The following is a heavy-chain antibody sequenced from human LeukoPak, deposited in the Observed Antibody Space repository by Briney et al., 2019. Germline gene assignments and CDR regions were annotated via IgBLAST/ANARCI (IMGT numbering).Heavy chain of an antibody. D-gene: IGHD5-24*01. CDR3: ARMEMATAIFDY. CDR2: INPNSGGT. Sequence: GASVKVSCKASGYTFTGYYMHWVRQAPGQGLEWMGWINPNSGGTNYAQKFQGRVTMTRDTSISTAYMELSRLRSDDTAMYYCARMEMATAIFDYWGQGTLVTVSS. CDR1: GYTFTGYY. V-gene: IGHV1-2*02. J-gene: IGHJ4*02.